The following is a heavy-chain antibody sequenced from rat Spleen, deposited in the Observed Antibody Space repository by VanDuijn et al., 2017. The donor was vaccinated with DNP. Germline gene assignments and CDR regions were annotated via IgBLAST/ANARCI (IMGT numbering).Heavy chain of an antibody. CDR3: TRRRAYFEY. J-gene: IGHJ2*01. CDR1: GFTFSNYD. D-gene: IGHD1-4*01. Sequence: EVQLVESGGGLVQPGRSLKLSCAASGFTFSNYDMAWVRQAPTKGLEWVASISPSGGSTYYRDSVKGRFTVSRDNAKSSLYLQMDSLRSEDTATYYCTRRRAYFEYWGQGVMVTVSS. V-gene: IGHV5-25*01. CDR2: ISPSGGST.